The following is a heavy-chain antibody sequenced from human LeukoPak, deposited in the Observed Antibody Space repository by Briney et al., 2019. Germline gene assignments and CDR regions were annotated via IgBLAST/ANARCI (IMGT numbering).Heavy chain of an antibody. V-gene: IGHV3-66*01. D-gene: IGHD3-3*01. CDR3: ARDMVFGVVKDY. J-gene: IGHJ4*02. CDR1: GFTVSSNY. Sequence: PGGSLRLSCAASGFTVSSNYMSWVRQAPGKGLEWVSVIYSGGSTYYADSVKGRFTISRDNSKNTLHLQMNSLRAEDTAVYYCARDMVFGVVKDYWGQGTLVTVSS. CDR2: IYSGGST.